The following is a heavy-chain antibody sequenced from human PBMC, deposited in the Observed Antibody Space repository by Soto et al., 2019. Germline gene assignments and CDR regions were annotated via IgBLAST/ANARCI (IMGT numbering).Heavy chain of an antibody. V-gene: IGHV1-69*13. J-gene: IGHJ5*02. CDR3: ATRGYYYDGSCYCFSWFDP. CDR2: IVPIFGTA. Sequence: SSVKAACKASWGTYSSYAISGVRQAPGQVLEWMGGIVPIFGTADYAQKFQGRVRITADESTSTGYLELSSVRSEDTAVYYCATRGYYYDGSCYCFSWFDPWGQGTLVTVSS. CDR1: WGTYSSYA. D-gene: IGHD3-22*01.